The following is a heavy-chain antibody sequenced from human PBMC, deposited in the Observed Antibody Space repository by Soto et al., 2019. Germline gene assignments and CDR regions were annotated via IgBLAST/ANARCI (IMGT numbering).Heavy chain of an antibody. D-gene: IGHD2-2*02. Sequence: GGSLRLSCAASGFTVSSNYMIWVRHAPGKGLEWVSVIYSGGSTYYADSVKGRFTISRDNSKNTLYLQMNSLRAEDTAVYYCARDSRPGYCSSTSCYSQDYYYYYGMDVWGQGTTVTVSS. V-gene: IGHV3-53*01. CDR3: ARDSRPGYCSSTSCYSQDYYYYYGMDV. CDR1: GFTVSSNY. J-gene: IGHJ6*02. CDR2: IYSGGST.